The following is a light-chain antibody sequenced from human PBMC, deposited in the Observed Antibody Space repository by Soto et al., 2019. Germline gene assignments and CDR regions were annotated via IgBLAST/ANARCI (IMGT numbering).Light chain of an antibody. CDR2: GAS. Sequence: EVVLTQSPGTLSLSPGERATLSCRASQSVSSNYLAWYQQKSGQAPRLLIYGASNRATGIPDRFSGSGSGTDFTLTIRRLEPEDFAVYYCQQYDTSPRTF. J-gene: IGKJ1*01. V-gene: IGKV3-20*01. CDR1: QSVSSNY. CDR3: QQYDTSPRT.